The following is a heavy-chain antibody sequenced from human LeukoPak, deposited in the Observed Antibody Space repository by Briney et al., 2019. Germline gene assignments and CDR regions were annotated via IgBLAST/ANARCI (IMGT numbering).Heavy chain of an antibody. CDR1: GGSISSYY. D-gene: IGHD1-26*01. CDR2: IDTSGNT. V-gene: IGHV4-4*07. J-gene: IGHJ5*02. CDR3: ARDQGGSYWGLSAGWFDP. Sequence: SETLSLTCTVAGGSISSYYWSWIRQPAGKGLEWIGRIDTSGNTNYKPSLKSRVTMSVDTSKKQFSLKLSSVTAADTAVYYCARDQGGSYWGLSAGWFDPWGQGTLVTVSS.